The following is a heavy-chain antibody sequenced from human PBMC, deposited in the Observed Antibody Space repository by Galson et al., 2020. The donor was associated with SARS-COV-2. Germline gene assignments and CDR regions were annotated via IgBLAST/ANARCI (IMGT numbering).Heavy chain of an antibody. CDR1: GFKFSSFW. J-gene: IGHJ4*02. CDR3: TRSLDY. V-gene: IGHV3-7*05. CDR2: INQDGSEK. Sequence: GGSLRLSCAASGFKFSSFWMEWVRQAPGKGLEWVANINQDGSEKYFVDSVKGRFTISRDNAKNSLFLEMSSLRPDDTAVYYCTRSLDYWGQGTLVTVSS.